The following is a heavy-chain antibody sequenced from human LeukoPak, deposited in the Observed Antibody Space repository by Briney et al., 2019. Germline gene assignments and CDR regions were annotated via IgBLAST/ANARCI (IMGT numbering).Heavy chain of an antibody. CDR3: ARLRVDTAMGIDY. V-gene: IGHV4-59*08. Sequence: SETLSLTCTVSGGSISSYYWSWIRQPPGKGLEWIGYIYYSGSTNYNPSLKSRVTISVDTSKNQFSLKLSSVTAADTAVYYCARLRVDTAMGIDYWAREPWSPSPQ. CDR2: IYYSGST. J-gene: IGHJ4*02. D-gene: IGHD5-18*01. CDR1: GGSISSYY.